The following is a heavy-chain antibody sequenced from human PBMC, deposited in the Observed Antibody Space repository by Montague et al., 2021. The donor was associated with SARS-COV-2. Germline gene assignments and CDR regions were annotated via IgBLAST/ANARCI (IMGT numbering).Heavy chain of an antibody. CDR3: VRPLYSSGSLDY. CDR2: LSSSSSDK. Sequence: SLRLSCAASVFTFSTYSMNWVRQAPGKGLEWVSCLSSSSSDKYYADSVKGRFTISRDNAKNSLYLQMNSLRAQDTAVYYCVRPLYSSGSLDYWGQGTLVTVSS. CDR1: VFTFSTYS. J-gene: IGHJ4*02. D-gene: IGHD6-19*01. V-gene: IGHV3-21*01.